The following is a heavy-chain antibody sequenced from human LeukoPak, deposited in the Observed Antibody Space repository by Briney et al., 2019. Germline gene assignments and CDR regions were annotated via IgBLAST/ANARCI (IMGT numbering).Heavy chain of an antibody. CDR3: ATHPIRDGFGNAFDI. D-gene: IGHD5-24*01. CDR1: GYISTTYW. Sequence: GESLKISCKVSGYISTTYWIAWVRQMPGRSLEWMGVIHPGDSDTRYNPSFQGQVTISHDKSTTTAYLRLNSLGPSDTAIYYCATHPIRDGFGNAFDIWGQGTLVTVSS. V-gene: IGHV5-51*01. CDR2: IHPGDSDT. J-gene: IGHJ3*02.